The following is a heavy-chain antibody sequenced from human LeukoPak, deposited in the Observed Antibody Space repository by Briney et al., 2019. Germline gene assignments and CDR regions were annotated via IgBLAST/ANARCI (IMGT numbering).Heavy chain of an antibody. CDR3: ARSNSGYDDYFDY. Sequence: ASVKVSCKASGYTFTGYYMHWVRQAPGQGLEWMGWINPNSGGTNYAQKFQGWVTMTRDTSISTAYMELSRPRSDDTAVYYCARSNSGYDDYFDYWGQGTLVTVSS. J-gene: IGHJ4*02. CDR1: GYTFTGYY. CDR2: INPNSGGT. V-gene: IGHV1-2*04. D-gene: IGHD5-12*01.